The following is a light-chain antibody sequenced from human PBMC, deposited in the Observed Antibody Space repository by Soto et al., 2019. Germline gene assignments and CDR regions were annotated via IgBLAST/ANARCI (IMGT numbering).Light chain of an antibody. J-gene: IGKJ1*01. Sequence: EIVLTQSPGTLSLSPGERATLSCRASQSVSSSYVAWYQQKPGRAPRLLIYVASSRATGIPDRFSGSGSGTDFTLTISRLEPEDFAVYYCQQYGSSPVTFGQGTKVDI. CDR2: VAS. CDR1: QSVSSSY. CDR3: QQYGSSPVT. V-gene: IGKV3-20*01.